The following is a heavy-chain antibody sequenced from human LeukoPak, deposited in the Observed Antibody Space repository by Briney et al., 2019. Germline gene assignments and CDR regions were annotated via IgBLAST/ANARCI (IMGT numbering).Heavy chain of an antibody. CDR1: GFTVSSYY. V-gene: IGHV3-53*01. CDR3: VRESYCGGGSCYSDY. D-gene: IGHD2-15*01. J-gene: IGHJ4*02. CDR2: IYSDGST. Sequence: PGGSLRLSCAASGFTVSSYYMTWVRQAPGKGLEWVSLIYSDGSTYYADSVKGRFTISRDNSKNTLYLQMNSLRAEDTAVYYCVRESYCGGGSCYSDYWGQGTLVTVSS.